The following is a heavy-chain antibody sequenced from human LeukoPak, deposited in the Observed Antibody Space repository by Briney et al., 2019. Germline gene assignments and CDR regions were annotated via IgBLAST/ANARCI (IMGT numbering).Heavy chain of an antibody. CDR3: ARLHRRQMTSFDY. J-gene: IGHJ4*02. CDR1: GFTFSDYA. Sequence: GGSLRLSCAVSGFTFSDYAMHWVRQAPGKGLEWVASIESNGHEKYSSDSLKGRFTISRDNSKNTLYLQMNTLRPEDTAVYYCARLHRRQMTSFDYWGQGTLITVSS. V-gene: IGHV3-30*02. D-gene: IGHD1-1*01. CDR2: IESNGHEK.